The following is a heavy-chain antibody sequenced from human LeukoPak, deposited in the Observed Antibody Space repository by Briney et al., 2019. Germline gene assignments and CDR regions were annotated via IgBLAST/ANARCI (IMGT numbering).Heavy chain of an antibody. CDR2: INDSGST. J-gene: IGHJ4*02. CDR1: GGSFSDYY. CDR3: ARRRIAAAGTNFDY. Sequence: SETLSLTCAFYGGSFSDYYWSWIRQPPGKGLEWIGEINDSGSTNYNPSLKSRVTISVDTSKDQFSLKLSSVTAADTAVYYCARRRIAAAGTNFDYWGQGTLVTVSS. V-gene: IGHV4-34*01. D-gene: IGHD6-13*01.